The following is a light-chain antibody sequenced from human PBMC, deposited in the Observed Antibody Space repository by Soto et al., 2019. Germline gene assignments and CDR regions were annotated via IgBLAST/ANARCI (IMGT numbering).Light chain of an antibody. V-gene: IGKV1-5*03. CDR1: QSIDTW. J-gene: IGKJ4*01. CDR2: KAS. Sequence: DIQMTQSPSILSASVGDRVTITCRASQSIDTWLAWYQQRPGKAPKLLIYKASNLESGVPSRFSGSGSGTDFTLTISSLQPDDFATYYCQQYNSYGLTFGGGTKLEIK. CDR3: QQYNSYGLT.